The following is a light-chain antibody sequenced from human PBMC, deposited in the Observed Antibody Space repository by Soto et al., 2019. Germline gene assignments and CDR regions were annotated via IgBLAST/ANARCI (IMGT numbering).Light chain of an antibody. CDR2: GAS. V-gene: IGKV3-20*01. CDR1: QSVSSSY. CDR3: QQYGSSLMYT. J-gene: IGKJ2*01. Sequence: EIVLTQSPGTLSLSPGERATLSCRASQSVSSSYLAWYQQKPGQAPRLLIYGASSRATGIPDRFSGSGSGKDFTLTISRLEPEDFAVYYCQQYGSSLMYTFGQGNKLEIK.